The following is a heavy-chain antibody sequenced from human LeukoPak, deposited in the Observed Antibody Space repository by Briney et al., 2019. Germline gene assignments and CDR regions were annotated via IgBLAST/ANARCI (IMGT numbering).Heavy chain of an antibody. CDR1: GFTFSSYD. CDR2: IAITGDT. Sequence: PGGSLRLSCAASGFTFSSYDMHWVRRAPGKGLEWVSSIAITGDTYYLGSVKGRFTISRENAKNSLYLQMNSLRAGDTAVYYCTRGLTGGLDSWGQGTLVTVSS. CDR3: TRGLTGGLDS. D-gene: IGHD1-26*01. J-gene: IGHJ5*01. V-gene: IGHV3-13*04.